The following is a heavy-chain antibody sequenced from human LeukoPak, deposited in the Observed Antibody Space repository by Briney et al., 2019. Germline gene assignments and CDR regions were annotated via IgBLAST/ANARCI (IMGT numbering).Heavy chain of an antibody. D-gene: IGHD3-10*01. V-gene: IGHV3-30*02. J-gene: IGHJ4*02. CDR1: GFTFSSYG. Sequence: GGSLRLSCAASGFTFSSYGMHWVRQAPGKGLEWVTFIRYDGSNKYYADAVKGRFTISRDTSKNTLFLQMNSLRVEDTAVYYCARERPGSRVLDYWGQGTVVTVSS. CDR3: ARERPGSRVLDY. CDR2: IRYDGSNK.